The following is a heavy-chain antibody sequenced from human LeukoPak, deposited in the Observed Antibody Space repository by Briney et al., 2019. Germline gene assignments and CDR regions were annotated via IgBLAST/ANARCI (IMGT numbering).Heavy chain of an antibody. V-gene: IGHV4-39*01. CDR3: ARLSLLLWFGELRYKWFDP. CDR1: GGSISRSSYY. CDR2: IYYSGST. D-gene: IGHD3-10*01. J-gene: IGHJ5*02. Sequence: PSETLSLTCTVSGGSISRSSYYWGWIRQPPGKGLEWIGSIYYSGSTYYNPSLKSRVTISVDTSKNQFSLRLYSVTAADTAVYYCARLSLLLWFGELRYKWFDPWGQGTLVTVSS.